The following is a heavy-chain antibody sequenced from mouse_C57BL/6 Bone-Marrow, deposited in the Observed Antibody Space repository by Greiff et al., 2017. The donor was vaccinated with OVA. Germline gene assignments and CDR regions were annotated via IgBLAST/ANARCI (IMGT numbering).Heavy chain of an antibody. J-gene: IGHJ4*01. D-gene: IGHD1-1*01. CDR3: AMSSSYAMDY. CDR2: IYPRSGNT. Sequence: VKVVESGAELARPGASVKLSCKASGYTFTSYGISWVKQRTGQGLEWIGEIYPRSGNTYYNEKFKGKATLTADKSSSTAYMELRSLTSEDSAVYFCAMSSSYAMDYWGRGTSVTVSS. CDR1: GYTFTSYG. V-gene: IGHV1-81*01.